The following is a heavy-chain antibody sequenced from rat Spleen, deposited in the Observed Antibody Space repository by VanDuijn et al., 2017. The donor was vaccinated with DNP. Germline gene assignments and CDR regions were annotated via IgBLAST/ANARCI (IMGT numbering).Heavy chain of an antibody. V-gene: IGHV5-7*01. D-gene: IGHD1-1*01. CDR1: GFTFSDYN. Sequence: EAQLVESGGGLVQPGRSLKVSCAASGFTFSDYNMAWVRQAQRKGLEWVATITYDGSSTYYRDSVKGRFMISRDDTKNTLSLQMDSLRSEDTATYYCTRIGDLHNGGDGDALDAWGQGTSVTVSS. J-gene: IGHJ4*01. CDR3: TRIGDLHNGGDGDALDA. CDR2: ITYDGSST.